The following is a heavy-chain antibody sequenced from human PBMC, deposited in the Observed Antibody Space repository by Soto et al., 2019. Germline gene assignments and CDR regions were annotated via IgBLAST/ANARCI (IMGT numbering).Heavy chain of an antibody. CDR2: ISSSGTTM. V-gene: IGHV3-11*01. CDR3: ARDPRYCRSSKCFNNYYYYYMDV. Sequence: QVQLVESGGGLVKPGGSLRLSCAASGFTFSDYYMSWIRHAPGQGLEWVSHISSSGTTMVYADSVKGRFTISRDNAKNSLYLQMNRLRAEDTAVYYCARDPRYCRSSKCFNNYYYYYMDVWGTGPTVPASS. J-gene: IGHJ6*03. D-gene: IGHD2-15*01. CDR1: GFTFSDYY.